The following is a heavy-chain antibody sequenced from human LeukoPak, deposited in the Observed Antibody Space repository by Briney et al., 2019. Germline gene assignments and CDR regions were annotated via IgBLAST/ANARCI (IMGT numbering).Heavy chain of an antibody. D-gene: IGHD2-2*01. J-gene: IGHJ4*02. Sequence: PGRALSLSCAQSGFSFLTYPLHWVRQAPGKGPEWLAVISYDGNYEYYTESVKGRYSISRENSQNTLSLQMNTPRAPSTAVCSSSKGVAAATWGSSFVYCGEGTL. CDR2: ISYDGNYE. CDR1: GFSFLTYP. V-gene: IGHV3-30*10. CDR3: SKGVAAATWGSSFVY.